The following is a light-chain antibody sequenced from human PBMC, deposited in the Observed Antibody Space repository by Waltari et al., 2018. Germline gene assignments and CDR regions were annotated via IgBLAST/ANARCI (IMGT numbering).Light chain of an antibody. CDR1: TLPKQY. CDR3: QTADSSGPYWV. CDR2: KDS. V-gene: IGLV3-25*03. Sequence: SYELTQPPSVPVSPGQTARTTCSGATLPKQYAYWYQQKPGQAPVLGIYKDSERPSGIPEGFSGSSSGTTATLTISGVQAEDEADYYCQTADSSGPYWVFGGGTKLTVL. J-gene: IGLJ3*02.